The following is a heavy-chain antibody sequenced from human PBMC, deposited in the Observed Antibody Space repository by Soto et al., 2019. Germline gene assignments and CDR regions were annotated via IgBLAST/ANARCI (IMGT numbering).Heavy chain of an antibody. CDR2: ISYDGSNK. V-gene: IGHV3-30-3*01. D-gene: IGHD3-3*01. CDR1: GFTFSSYA. CDR3: ASSTYYDFWSGYSYYYYYGMDV. J-gene: IGHJ6*02. Sequence: GGSLRLSCAASGFTFSSYAMHWVRQAPGKGLEWVAVISYDGSNKYYADSVKGRFTISRDNSKNTLYLQMNSLRAEDTAVYYCASSTYYDFWSGYSYYYYYGMDVWGQGT.